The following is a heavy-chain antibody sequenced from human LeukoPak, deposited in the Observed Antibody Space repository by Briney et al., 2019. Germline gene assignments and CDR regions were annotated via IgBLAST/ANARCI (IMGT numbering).Heavy chain of an antibody. CDR3: ARDCGGDCYHPRPNDAFDV. J-gene: IGHJ3*01. Sequence: PSETLSLTCTVSGGSISSYYWSWIRQPAGKGLEWIGRIYTSGSTNYNPSLKSRVTMSVDTSKNQFSLKLSSVTAADTAVYYCARDCGGDCYHPRPNDAFDVWGQGTMVTVSS. D-gene: IGHD2-21*02. CDR2: IYTSGST. V-gene: IGHV4-4*07. CDR1: GGSISSYY.